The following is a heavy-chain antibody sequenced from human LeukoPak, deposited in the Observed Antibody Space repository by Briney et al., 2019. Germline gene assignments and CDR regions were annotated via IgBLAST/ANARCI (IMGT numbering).Heavy chain of an antibody. V-gene: IGHV3-9*03. Sequence: GRSLRLSCAASGFTFGDYVMHWVRQAPGKGLEWVSGISWNSGSIAYADSVKGRFTISRDNTKNSLYLQMNSLRTEDMALYYCARARTHNFGLLNDGFDIWGQGTMVTVSS. J-gene: IGHJ3*02. CDR2: ISWNSGSI. CDR3: ARARTHNFGLLNDGFDI. D-gene: IGHD3-16*01. CDR1: GFTFGDYV.